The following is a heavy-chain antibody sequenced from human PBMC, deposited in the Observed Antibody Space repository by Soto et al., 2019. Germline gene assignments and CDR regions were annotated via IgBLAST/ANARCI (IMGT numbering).Heavy chain of an antibody. V-gene: IGHV1-69*01. CDR2: IIPIFGTA. D-gene: IGHD2-15*01. CDR3: ARVGDIVVVVAAVYKRLREGYYYGMDV. J-gene: IGHJ6*01. CDR1: GGTFSSYA. Sequence: QVQLVQSGAEVKKPGSSVKVSCKASGGTFSSYAISWVRQAPGQGLEWMGGIIPIFGTANYAQKFQCRVTITADESTSPAYMELSSLRSYDTAVYYFARVGDIVVVVAAVYKRLREGYYYGMDVW.